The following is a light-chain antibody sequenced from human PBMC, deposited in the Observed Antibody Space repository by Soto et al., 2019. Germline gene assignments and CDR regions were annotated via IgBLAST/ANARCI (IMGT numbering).Light chain of an antibody. J-gene: IGLJ2*01. CDR2: DVS. CDR3: SSYTSSSTLV. Sequence: QSVLTQPASVSGSPGQSITISCTGTSSDVGGYNYVSWHQQHPGKALKLMIYDVSNRPSGVSNRFSGSKSGNTASLTISGLQAEDEADYYCSSYTSSSTLVFGGGTKLTVL. V-gene: IGLV2-14*01. CDR1: SSDVGGYNY.